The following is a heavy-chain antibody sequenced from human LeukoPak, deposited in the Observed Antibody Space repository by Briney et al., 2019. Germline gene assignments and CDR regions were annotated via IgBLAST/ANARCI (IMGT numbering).Heavy chain of an antibody. CDR1: GFTFDDYA. CDR3: ARASDGDYGRAAFDY. J-gene: IGHJ4*02. CDR2: ISSGSSYI. Sequence: GGSLRLSCAASGFTFDDYAMHWVRQAPGKGLEWVSSISSGSSYIFYADSVKGRFTTSRDNAKNSLYLLMNSLRADDTAVYYCARASDGDYGRAAFDYWGQGSLVTVSS. D-gene: IGHD4-17*01. V-gene: IGHV3-21*01.